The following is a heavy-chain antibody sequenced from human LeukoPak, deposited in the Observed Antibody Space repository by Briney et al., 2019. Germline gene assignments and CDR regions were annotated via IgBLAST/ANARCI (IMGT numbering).Heavy chain of an antibody. J-gene: IGHJ4*02. D-gene: IGHD2-15*01. CDR2: IYTSGST. V-gene: IGHV4-61*02. CDR3: AREGRSDDY. CDR1: GGSISSGSYY. Sequence: SETLSLTCTVSGGSISSGSYYWSWIRQPAGKGLEWIGRIYTSGSTNYNPSLKSRVTISVDTSKNQFSLKLSSVTAADTAVYYCAREGRSDDYWGQGTLVTVSS.